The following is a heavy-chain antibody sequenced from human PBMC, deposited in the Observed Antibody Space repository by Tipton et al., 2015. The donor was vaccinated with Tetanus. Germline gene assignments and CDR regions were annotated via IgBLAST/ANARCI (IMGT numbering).Heavy chain of an antibody. CDR1: GGSVSGSSHY. J-gene: IGHJ4*02. CDR2: IYHSGST. CDR3: ARANNDIPKKGPFDS. V-gene: IGHV4-61*01. Sequence: TLSLTCIVSGGSVSGSSHYWSWIRQPPGKPLEWVGYIYHSGSTNYNPSLKSRVTISFGTSKNQFSLNLESVTAADTAVYYCARANNDIPKKGPFDSWGQGPLVIVSS. D-gene: IGHD1-1*01.